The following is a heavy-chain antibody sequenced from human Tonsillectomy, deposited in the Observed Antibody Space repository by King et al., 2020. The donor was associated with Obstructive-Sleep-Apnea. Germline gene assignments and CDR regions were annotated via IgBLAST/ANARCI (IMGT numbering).Heavy chain of an antibody. Sequence: HVQLVESGGGVVQPGRSLRLTCAASGFTLSNFGMHWVRQAPGKGLEWVAVISSDGYNKYYPDSVKGRFTISRDSSKNTLYLQMNSLRAEDTAVYYCAKDYRGLTGFAEYFFDYWGQGTLVTVSS. CDR3: AKDYRGLTGFAEYFFDY. V-gene: IGHV3-30*18. J-gene: IGHJ4*02. CDR1: GFTLSNFG. CDR2: ISSDGYNK. D-gene: IGHD3-9*01.